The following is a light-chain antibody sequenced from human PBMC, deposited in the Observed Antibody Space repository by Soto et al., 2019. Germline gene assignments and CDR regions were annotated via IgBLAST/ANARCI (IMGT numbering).Light chain of an antibody. CDR1: QSVSSY. CDR2: DAS. V-gene: IGKV3-11*01. J-gene: IGKJ4*01. Sequence: EIVLTQSPATLSLSPGERATFSCRASQSVSSYLAWYQQKPGQAPRLLIYDASNRATGIPARFSGSGSGTDFTLTISSLEPEDFAVYYCQQRSNWPLTFGGGTKVEIE. CDR3: QQRSNWPLT.